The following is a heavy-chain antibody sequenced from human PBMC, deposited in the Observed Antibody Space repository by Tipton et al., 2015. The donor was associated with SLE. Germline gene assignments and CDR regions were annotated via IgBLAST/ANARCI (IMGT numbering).Heavy chain of an antibody. CDR3: AREGYSSGWGGDFDF. V-gene: IGHV4-59*12. D-gene: IGHD2-15*01. J-gene: IGHJ4*02. CDR2: IYYIDTT. CDR1: GGSISSYY. Sequence: LRLSCTVSGGSISSYYWSWIRQPPGKGLEWIGYIYYIDTTNYNPSLKSRVSISVDSSKNQFSLKLSSVTAADTAVYYCAREGYSSGWGGDFDFWGQGALVTVSS.